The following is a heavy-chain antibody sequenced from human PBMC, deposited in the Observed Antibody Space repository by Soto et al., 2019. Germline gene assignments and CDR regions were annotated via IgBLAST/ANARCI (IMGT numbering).Heavy chain of an antibody. CDR1: GYTFTSYG. CDR3: ARVGGVGAPPGADF. CDR2: ISAYNGNT. J-gene: IGHJ4*02. V-gene: IGHV1-18*04. D-gene: IGHD1-26*01. Sequence: GASVKVSCKASGYTFTSYGISWVRQAPGQGLEWMGWISAYNGNTNYAQKLQGRVTMTTDTSTRTAYMDLISLRSDDTAVYFCARVGGVGAPPGADFWGQGTLVTVSS.